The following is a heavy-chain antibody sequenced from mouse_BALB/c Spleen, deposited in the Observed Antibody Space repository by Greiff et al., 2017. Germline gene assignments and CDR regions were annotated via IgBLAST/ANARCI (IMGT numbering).Heavy chain of an antibody. CDR2: IDPANGNS. Sequence: VQLKQSGAELVKPGASVKLSCTASGFNIKDTYMHWVKQRPEQGLEWIGRIDPANGNSKYDPKFQGKATITADTSSNTAYLQLSSLTSEDTAVYYCASLYDYDIFAYWGQGTLVTVSA. CDR1: GFNIKDTY. J-gene: IGHJ3*01. CDR3: ASLYDYDIFAY. D-gene: IGHD2-4*01. V-gene: IGHV14-3*02.